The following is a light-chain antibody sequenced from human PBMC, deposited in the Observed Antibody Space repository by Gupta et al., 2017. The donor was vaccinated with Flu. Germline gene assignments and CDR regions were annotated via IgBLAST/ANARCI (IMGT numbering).Light chain of an antibody. CDR1: QGISNY. J-gene: IGKJ1*01. CDR3: QQLNSYPRT. CDR2: GAS. V-gene: IGKV1-9*01. Sequence: PSFMSASVGDRVTITCRASQGISNYLAWYQHKPGKAPKLLIFGASTLQSGVPSRFSGSGSGPXFTLTIXSLQPEDLATYYCQQLNSYPRTFGXGTRVEI.